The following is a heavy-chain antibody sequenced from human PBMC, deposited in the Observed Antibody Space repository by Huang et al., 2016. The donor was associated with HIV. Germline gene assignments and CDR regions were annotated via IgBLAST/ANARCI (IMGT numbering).Heavy chain of an antibody. CDR2: IDYRGST. CDR1: GGSISTHY. CDR3: ARDHHDFWRGYRRMYFFDH. J-gene: IGHJ4*02. Sequence: QVQLQESGPGLVKPSETLSLTCTVSGGSISTHYWSWIRQPPGKGLEWIGSIDYRGSTNYRPSLESRVTILLDTSKNQFSLRVNSVTAADTAMYYCARDHHDFWRGYRRMYFFDHWGQGTLVTVSS. D-gene: IGHD3-3*01. V-gene: IGHV4-59*11.